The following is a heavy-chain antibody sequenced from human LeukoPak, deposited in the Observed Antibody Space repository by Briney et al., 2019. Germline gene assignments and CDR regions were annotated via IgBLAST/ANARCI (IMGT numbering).Heavy chain of an antibody. J-gene: IGHJ4*02. D-gene: IGHD6-19*01. CDR2: ISWNSGSI. CDR3: AKVGGGWHHPHFDY. Sequence: PGTSLRLSCAASGFTFDDYAMHWVRQAPGKGLEWVSGISWNSGSIGYADSVKGRFTISRDNAKNSLYLQMNSLRAEDTALYYCAKVGGGWHHPHFDYWGQGTLVTVSS. CDR1: GFTFDDYA. V-gene: IGHV3-9*01.